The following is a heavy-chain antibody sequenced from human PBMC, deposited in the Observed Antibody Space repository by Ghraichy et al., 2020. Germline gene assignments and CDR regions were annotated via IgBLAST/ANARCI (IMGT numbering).Heavy chain of an antibody. CDR1: GGSISSSIYY. CDR3: ARLAMAGRDIDY. J-gene: IGHJ4*02. Sequence: SETLSLTCTVSGGSISSSIYYWGWIRQPPGKRLEWIGSIFHRGSTYYSPSLQSRVTISVDTSKNQFSLRQSSVTAADTAVYYCARLAMAGRDIDYWGQGILVIVSS. D-gene: IGHD5-18*01. CDR2: IFHRGST. V-gene: IGHV4-39*01.